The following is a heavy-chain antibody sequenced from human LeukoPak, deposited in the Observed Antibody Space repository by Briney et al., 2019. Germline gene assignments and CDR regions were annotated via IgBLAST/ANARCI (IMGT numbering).Heavy chain of an antibody. Sequence: ASVKVSCKASGYTFTGYYILRVRQAPGQGHGWMGWFNLNDGGTNYAQKFQGRVTMTRDTSISTAYMELSRLRSDDTAVYYCARESSLSGYSSDAFDIWGQGTMVTVSS. CDR1: GYTFTGYY. CDR3: ARESSLSGYSSDAFDI. D-gene: IGHD3-22*01. V-gene: IGHV1-2*02. J-gene: IGHJ3*02. CDR2: FNLNDGGT.